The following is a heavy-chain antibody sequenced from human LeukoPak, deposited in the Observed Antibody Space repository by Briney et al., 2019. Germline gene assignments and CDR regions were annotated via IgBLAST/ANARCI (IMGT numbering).Heavy chain of an antibody. V-gene: IGHV1-69*01. D-gene: IGHD6-19*01. CDR2: IIPIFGTA. Sequence: SVKVSCKASGGTFSSYAISWVRQAPGQGLEWMGGIIPIFGTANYAQKFQGRVTITADESTSTAYMELSSLRSEDTAVYYCARAESEAGNFDYWGQGTLVTVSS. CDR1: GGTFSSYA. CDR3: ARAESEAGNFDY. J-gene: IGHJ4*02.